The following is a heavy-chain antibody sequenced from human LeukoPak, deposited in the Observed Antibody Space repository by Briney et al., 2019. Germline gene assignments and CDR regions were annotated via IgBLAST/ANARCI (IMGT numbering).Heavy chain of an antibody. D-gene: IGHD1-7*01. CDR3: ARDRGNYPLSYFDY. CDR2: ISHSGST. CDR1: GGSFSGYY. J-gene: IGHJ4*02. Sequence: SETLSLTCAVYGGSFSGYYWSWIRQPPGKGLEWIGEISHSGSTNYNPSLKSRVTMSVDTSKNQFSLKLSSVTAADAAVYYCARDRGNYPLSYFDYWGQGTLVTVS. V-gene: IGHV4-34*01.